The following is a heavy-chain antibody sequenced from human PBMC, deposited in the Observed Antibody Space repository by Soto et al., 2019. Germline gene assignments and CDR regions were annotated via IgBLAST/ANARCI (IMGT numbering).Heavy chain of an antibody. J-gene: IGHJ3*02. CDR2: INPNSGGT. CDR3: ARAGVVVAAKGDAFDI. D-gene: IGHD2-15*01. CDR1: GYTFTGYY. V-gene: IGHV1-2*04. Sequence: ASVKVSCKASGYTFTGYYMHWVRQAPGQGLEWMGWINPNSGGTNYAQKFQGWVTMTRDTSISTAYMELSRLRSDDTAVYYCARAGVVVAAKGDAFDIWGQGTMVTVSS.